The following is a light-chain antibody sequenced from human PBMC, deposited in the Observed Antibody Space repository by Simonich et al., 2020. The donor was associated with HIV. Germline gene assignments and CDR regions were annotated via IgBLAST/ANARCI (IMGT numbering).Light chain of an antibody. Sequence: DIQMTQSPSTLSASVGDRVTITCRASQSISSWLTGYQQKPGKAPKLLIYKASSLESGVPPRFSGSGSGTEFTLTISSLQPEDVATYYGQQLNSFTFGPGTKVDIK. CDR3: QQLNSFT. CDR1: QSISSW. CDR2: KAS. V-gene: IGKV1-5*03. J-gene: IGKJ3*01.